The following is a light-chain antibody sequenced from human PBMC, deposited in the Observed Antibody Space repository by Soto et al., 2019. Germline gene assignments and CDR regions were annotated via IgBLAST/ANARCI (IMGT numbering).Light chain of an antibody. V-gene: IGKV3-20*01. CDR3: QQYGSSPLLT. CDR2: DAS. Sequence: EIVMTQSPATLSVSPGERATLSCRASQSVSSYLAWYQQKPGQAPRILIYDASNRATGIPARFSGSGSGTDFTLTISRLEPEDFAVYYCQQYGSSPLLTFGGGTKVDIK. CDR1: QSVSSY. J-gene: IGKJ4*01.